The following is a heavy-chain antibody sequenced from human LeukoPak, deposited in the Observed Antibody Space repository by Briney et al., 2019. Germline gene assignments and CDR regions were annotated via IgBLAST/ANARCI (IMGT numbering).Heavy chain of an antibody. CDR2: IIPIFGTA. D-gene: IGHD3-10*01. CDR1: GGTFSSYA. J-gene: IGHJ5*02. V-gene: IGHV1-69*05. Sequence: SVKVSCKASGGTFSSYAISWVRQAPGQGLECMGGIIPIFGTANYAQKFQGRVTITTDESTSTAYMELSSLRSEDTAVYYCARLSLYGSEDWFDPWGQGTLVTVSS. CDR3: ARLSLYGSEDWFDP.